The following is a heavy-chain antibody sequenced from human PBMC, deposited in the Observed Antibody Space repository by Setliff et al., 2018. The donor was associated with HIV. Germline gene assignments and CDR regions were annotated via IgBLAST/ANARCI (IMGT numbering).Heavy chain of an antibody. J-gene: IGHJ4*02. D-gene: IGHD1-1*01. CDR2: IASHGNWH. Sequence: PGGSLRLSCAASGFTLTDYPMHWVRQAPGNGLEWVAVIASHGNWHDYAASVKGRFTISRDTSRNTLYLQMNSLRVEDSALYYCARDRGDRELDYWGQGTLVTVSS. V-gene: IGHV3-30*04. CDR3: ARDRGDRELDY. CDR1: GFTLTDYP.